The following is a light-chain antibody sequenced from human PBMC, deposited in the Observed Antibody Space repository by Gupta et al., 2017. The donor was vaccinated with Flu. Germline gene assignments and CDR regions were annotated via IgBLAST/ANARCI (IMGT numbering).Light chain of an antibody. V-gene: IGKV3-15*01. J-gene: IGKJ1*01. Sequence: EIVMTQSPVTRSMSPGERATLSCRASHSVSNYLAWYQHKPGQAPRLLIYGASTRATGIPSRFSGSGSGTEFTLTISSLQSEDFAVYYCQHYYNCPLTFGQGTKVEIK. CDR3: QHYYNCPLT. CDR2: GAS. CDR1: HSVSNY.